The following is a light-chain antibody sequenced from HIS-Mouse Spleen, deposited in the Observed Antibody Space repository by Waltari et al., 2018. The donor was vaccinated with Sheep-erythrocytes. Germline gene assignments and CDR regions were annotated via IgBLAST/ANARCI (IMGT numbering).Light chain of an antibody. CDR3: CSYAGSSTPWV. CDR1: RRDVGGYNY. V-gene: IGLV2-11*01. J-gene: IGLJ3*02. CDR2: DVS. Sequence: QSALTQPRSVSGSPGQSVTISCTGTRRDVGGYNYVPWYQQHPGKAPKLMIYDVSKRPSGVSNRFSGSKSGNTASLTISGLQAEDEADYYCCSYAGSSTPWVFGGGTKLTVL.